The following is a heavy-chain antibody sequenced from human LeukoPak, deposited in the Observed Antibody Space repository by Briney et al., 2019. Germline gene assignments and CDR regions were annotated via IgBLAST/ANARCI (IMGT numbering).Heavy chain of an antibody. CDR3: ARDTPLTTVTTFDY. V-gene: IGHV3-30-3*01. CDR2: ISYDGSNK. J-gene: IGHJ4*02. CDR1: GFTFSSYA. Sequence: GRSLRLSCAASGFTFSSYAMHWVRQAPGKGLEWVAVISYDGSNKYYADSVKGRFTTSRDNSKNTLYLQMNSLRAEDTAVYYCARDTPLTTVTTFDYWGQGTLVTVSS. D-gene: IGHD4-17*01.